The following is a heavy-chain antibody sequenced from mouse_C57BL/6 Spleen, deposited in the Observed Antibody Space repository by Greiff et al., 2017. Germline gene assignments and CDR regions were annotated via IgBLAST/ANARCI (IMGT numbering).Heavy chain of an antibody. CDR3: AEGDGNPAWFAY. Sequence: EVQLQQSVAELVRPGASVKLSCTASGFNITNTYMHWVKQRPEQGLEWIGRIDPANGNTKYAPKFPGKATITADTSSNTAYLQLSSLTSEDTAIYSCAEGDGNPAWFAYWGKGTLVTVSA. CDR1: GFNITNTY. J-gene: IGHJ3*01. CDR2: IDPANGNT. V-gene: IGHV14-3*01. D-gene: IGHD2-1*01.